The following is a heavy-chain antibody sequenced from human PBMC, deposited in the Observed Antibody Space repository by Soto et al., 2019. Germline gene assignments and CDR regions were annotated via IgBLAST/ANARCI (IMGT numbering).Heavy chain of an antibody. CDR1: GFTFSDYY. CDR2: ISSSTSHT. V-gene: IGHV3-11*05. D-gene: IGHD6-13*01. Sequence: GGSLRLSCAVSGFTFSDYYMTWIRQAPGKGLEWVSYISSSTSHTNYADSVKGRFTISRDNAKNSLFLQMNSLRAEDTAVYYCARGRGAAADYFDFRGQGTLVTVSS. J-gene: IGHJ4*02. CDR3: ARGRGAAADYFDF.